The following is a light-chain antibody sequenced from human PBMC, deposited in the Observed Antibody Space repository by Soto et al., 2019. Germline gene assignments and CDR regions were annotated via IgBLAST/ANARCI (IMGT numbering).Light chain of an antibody. Sequence: QSALPQPPSASGTPGQRGTISCSTSNSRSGSNYVYWYQQLPGAAPKLLIYRNDQRPSGVPDRFSGSKSGTSASLAISGLRPEDEGDYFCAKWDDSLRVYVFGSGTKVTVL. CDR3: AKWDDSLRVYV. J-gene: IGLJ1*01. V-gene: IGLV1-47*01. CDR1: NSRSGSNY. CDR2: RND.